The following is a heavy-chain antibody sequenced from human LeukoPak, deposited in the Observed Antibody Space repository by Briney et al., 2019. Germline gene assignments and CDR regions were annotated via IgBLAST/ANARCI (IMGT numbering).Heavy chain of an antibody. CDR3: ARIASRIDY. CDR1: GFTFSSYE. V-gene: IGHV3-49*04. J-gene: IGHJ4*02. Sequence: PGGSLRLSCAASGFTFSSYEMNWVRQAPGKGLEWVGFIRSKAYGGTTEYAASVKGRFTISRDDSKSIAYLQMNSLKTEDTAVYYCARIASRIDYWGQGTLVTVSS. D-gene: IGHD2-2*01. CDR2: IRSKAYGGTT.